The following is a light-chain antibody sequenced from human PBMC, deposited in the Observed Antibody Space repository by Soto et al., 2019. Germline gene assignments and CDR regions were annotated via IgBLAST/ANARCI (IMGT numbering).Light chain of an antibody. J-gene: IGKJ1*01. CDR2: GAS. CDR1: QSVDSSY. Sequence: EIVWTQSPGTLSLSPGERATLSCRASQSVDSSYLAWYHQRPGQAPRLLIYGASSRATGIPDRFSGSGSGTDFTLTISSLDPEDFAVYYCQQRNNWPWTFGQGTKVEIK. V-gene: IGKV3D-20*02. CDR3: QQRNNWPWT.